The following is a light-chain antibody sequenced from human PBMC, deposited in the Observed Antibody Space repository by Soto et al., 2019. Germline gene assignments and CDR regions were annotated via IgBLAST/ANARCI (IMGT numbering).Light chain of an antibody. Sequence: DIQMTQSPSTLSASVGDRVTITCRASQSISSWLAWYQQKPGKAPKLLIYKASSLESGVPSRLSGSGSGTEFTLTISSLQPDDFATYYCQQYRVFGQGTKVEIK. J-gene: IGKJ1*01. CDR3: QQYRV. CDR2: KAS. V-gene: IGKV1-5*03. CDR1: QSISSW.